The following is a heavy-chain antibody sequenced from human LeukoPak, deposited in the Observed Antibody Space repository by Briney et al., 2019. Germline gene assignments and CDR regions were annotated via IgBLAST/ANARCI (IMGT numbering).Heavy chain of an antibody. CDR2: IRYDGSNK. D-gene: IGHD3-10*01. CDR1: GFTFSSYG. J-gene: IGHJ4*02. Sequence: GGSLRLSCAASGFTFSSYGMHWVRQAPGKGLEGVAFIRYDGSNKYYADSVKGRFTISRDNSKNTLYLQMNSLRAEDTAVYYCAKDGRALWFGELLPDYWGQGTLVTVSS. V-gene: IGHV3-30*02. CDR3: AKDGRALWFGELLPDY.